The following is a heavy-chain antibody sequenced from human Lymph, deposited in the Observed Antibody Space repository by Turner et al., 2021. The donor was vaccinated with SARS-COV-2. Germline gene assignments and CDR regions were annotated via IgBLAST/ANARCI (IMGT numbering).Heavy chain of an antibody. CDR3: ARVVVLRRAYFDY. CDR1: GGSISSGDYY. J-gene: IGHJ4*02. Sequence: QVQLQESGPGLVKPSQTLSLTCTVSGGSISSGDYYWGWIRQLPGKGLEWIGYIYYSGSTFNNPSLKSRVTISVDTSKNQFSLKLSSVTAADTAVYYCARVVVLRRAYFDYWGQGTLVTVSS. CDR2: IYYSGST. V-gene: IGHV4-30-4*01. D-gene: IGHD2-8*01.